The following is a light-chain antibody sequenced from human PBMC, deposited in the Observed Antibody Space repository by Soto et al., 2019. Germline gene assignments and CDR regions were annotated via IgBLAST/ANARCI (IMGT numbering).Light chain of an antibody. V-gene: IGLV2-14*01. CDR2: EVS. CDR1: SSDIGGYNY. CDR3: CSHTSSSPYV. Sequence: QSALTQPASVSGSPGQSITISCTGTSSDIGGYNYVSWYQQHPGKPPKLMIYEVSNRPSGVSHRFSGSKSGNTASLTISGLQAEDEADYYCCSHTSSSPYVFGTGTKLTVL. J-gene: IGLJ1*01.